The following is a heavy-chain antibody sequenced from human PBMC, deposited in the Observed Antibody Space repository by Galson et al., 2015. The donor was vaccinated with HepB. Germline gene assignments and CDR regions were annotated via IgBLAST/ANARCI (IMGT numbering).Heavy chain of an antibody. V-gene: IGHV6-1*01. CDR3: AYGMDV. CDR1: GDSVSSNHAV. CDR2: TYYRSKWYI. J-gene: IGHJ6*02. Sequence: AISGDSVSSNHAVWNWIRQSPSRGLEWLGRTYYRSKWYIDYATSVRSRITINPDTSRNQFSLHLSSVTPEDTAVYYCAYGMDVWGQGTTVTVSS.